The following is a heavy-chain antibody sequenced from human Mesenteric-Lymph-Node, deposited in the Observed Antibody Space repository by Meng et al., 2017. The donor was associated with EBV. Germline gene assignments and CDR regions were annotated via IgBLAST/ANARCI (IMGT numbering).Heavy chain of an antibody. D-gene: IGHD4-11*01. CDR2: MYHSGST. CDR3: ARGREYSWGY. CDR1: GGSISNDHW. V-gene: IGHV4-4*02. J-gene: IGHJ4*02. Sequence: QVQLPESGPGLVKPSATLSLTCGVSGGSISNDHWWSWVRQPPGKGLEWIGEMYHSGSTNYNPSLKSRVTISVDKSKNQFFLNLNSVTAADTAVYYCARGREYSWGYWGQGTLVTASS.